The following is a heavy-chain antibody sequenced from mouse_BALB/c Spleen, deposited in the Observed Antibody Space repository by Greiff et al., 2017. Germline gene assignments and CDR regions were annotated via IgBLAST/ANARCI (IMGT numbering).Heavy chain of an antibody. CDR1: GFSLTSYG. V-gene: IGHV2-2*02. Sequence: QVQLKESGPGLVQPSQSLSITCTVSGFSLTSYGVHWVRQSPGKGLEWLGVIWRGGSTDYNAAFISRLSISKDNSKSQVFFKMNSLQANDTAIDYCARSPSNYGSSYWYFDVWGAGTTVTVSS. D-gene: IGHD1-1*01. CDR2: IWRGGST. J-gene: IGHJ1*01. CDR3: ARSPSNYGSSYWYFDV.